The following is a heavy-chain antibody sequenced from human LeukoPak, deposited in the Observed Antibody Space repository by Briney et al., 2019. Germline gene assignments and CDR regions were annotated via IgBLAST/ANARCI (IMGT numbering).Heavy chain of an antibody. J-gene: IGHJ4*02. V-gene: IGHV3-33*01. Sequence: GRSLRLSCAASGFTFSSYGMHWVRQAPGKGLEWVAVIWYDGSNKYYADSVKGRFTISRDNAKNSLYLQMNSLRAEDTAVYYCARDSGYCSGGTCNHFDYWGQGTLVTVSA. CDR3: ARDSGYCSGGTCNHFDY. CDR2: IWYDGSNK. CDR1: GFTFSSYG. D-gene: IGHD2-15*01.